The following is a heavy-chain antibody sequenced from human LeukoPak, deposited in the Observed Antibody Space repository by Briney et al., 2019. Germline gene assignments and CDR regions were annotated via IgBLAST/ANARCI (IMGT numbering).Heavy chain of an antibody. Sequence: ASVKVSCKASGYTFTSYGISWVRQAPGQGLEWMGWISAYNGNTNYAQKLQGRVTITTDTSTSTAYMELRSLRSDDTAVYYCARVSHDRRGKGAFDIWGQGTMVTVSS. J-gene: IGHJ3*02. CDR1: GYTFTSYG. CDR2: ISAYNGNT. CDR3: ARVSHDRRGKGAFDI. V-gene: IGHV1-18*01. D-gene: IGHD3-22*01.